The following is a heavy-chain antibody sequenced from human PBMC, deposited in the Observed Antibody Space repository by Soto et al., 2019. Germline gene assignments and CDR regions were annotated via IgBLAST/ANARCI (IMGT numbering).Heavy chain of an antibody. Sequence: QVQLQQWGAGLLKPSETLSLTCAVYGGSFSGYYWSWIRQPPGKGLEWIGEINHSGSTNYNPSLKSRGTISVDTSKNQFSLKLSSVNAADTAVYYCAREYGDYGVIDYWGQGTLVTVSS. CDR2: INHSGST. V-gene: IGHV4-34*01. J-gene: IGHJ4*02. CDR3: AREYGDYGVIDY. CDR1: GGSFSGYY. D-gene: IGHD4-17*01.